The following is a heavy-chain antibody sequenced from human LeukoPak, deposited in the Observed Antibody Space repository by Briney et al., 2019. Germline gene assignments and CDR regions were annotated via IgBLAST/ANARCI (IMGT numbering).Heavy chain of an antibody. Sequence: SETLSLTCAVYGGSFSGYYWSWIRQPPGKGLEWIGEINHSGSTNYNPSLKSRVTISVDTSKNQFSLKLSSVTAADTAVYYCARGPNDYVWGSYSYTYFDYWGQGTLVTVSS. V-gene: IGHV4-34*01. D-gene: IGHD3-16*02. CDR3: ARGPNDYVWGSYSYTYFDY. J-gene: IGHJ4*02. CDR1: GGSFSGYY. CDR2: INHSGST.